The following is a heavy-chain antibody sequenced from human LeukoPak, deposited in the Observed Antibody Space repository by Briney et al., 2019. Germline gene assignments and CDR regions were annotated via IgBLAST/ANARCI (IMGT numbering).Heavy chain of an antibody. D-gene: IGHD2-21*02. CDR2: IYYSGST. CDR3: ARDPLCGGDCYTNY. V-gene: IGHV4-59*01. CDR1: GGSISSYY. J-gene: IGHJ4*02. Sequence: SETLSLTCTVSGGSISSYYWSWIRQPPGKGLEWIGYIYYSGSTNYNPSLKSRVTISVDTSKNQFSLKLSSVTAADTAVYYCARDPLCGGDCYTNYWGQGTLVTVSS.